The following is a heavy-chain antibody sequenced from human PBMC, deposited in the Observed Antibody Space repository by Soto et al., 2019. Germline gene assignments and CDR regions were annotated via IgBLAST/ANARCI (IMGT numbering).Heavy chain of an antibody. CDR1: GGSVSSGSYY. CDR3: ARAPDTAMAMRYDY. D-gene: IGHD5-18*01. CDR2: IYYSGST. Sequence: SETLSLTCTVSGGSVSSGSYYWSWIRQPPGKGLEWIGYIYYSGSTNYNPSLKSRVTISVDTSKNQFSLKLSSVTAADTAVYYCARAPDTAMAMRYDYWGQGTLVTVYS. V-gene: IGHV4-61*01. J-gene: IGHJ4*02.